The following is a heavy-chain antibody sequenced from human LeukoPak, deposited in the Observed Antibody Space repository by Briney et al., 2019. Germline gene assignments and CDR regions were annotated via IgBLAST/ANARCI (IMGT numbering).Heavy chain of an antibody. Sequence: SETLSLTCTVSGGSISSGDYYWGWIRQPPGKGLEWIGYIYYSGSTYYNPSLKSRVTISVDTSKNQFSLKLSSVTAADTAVYYCAREPPYYYYDSSGYYPGAFDIWGQGTMVTVSS. D-gene: IGHD3-22*01. J-gene: IGHJ3*02. CDR2: IYYSGST. V-gene: IGHV4-30-4*01. CDR1: GGSISSGDYY. CDR3: AREPPYYYYDSSGYYPGAFDI.